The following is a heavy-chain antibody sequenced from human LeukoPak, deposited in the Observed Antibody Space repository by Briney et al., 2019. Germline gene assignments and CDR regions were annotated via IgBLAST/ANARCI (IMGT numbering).Heavy chain of an antibody. D-gene: IGHD6-19*01. CDR1: GGSISSSNW. J-gene: IGHJ4*02. Sequence: PSETLSLTCAVSGGSISSSNWWSWVRQPPGQGLEWIGEIYHSGSTNYNPSLKSRVTISVDKSKSQFSLKLSSVTAADTAVYYCARVRSSGWFVDYWGQGTLVTVSS. CDR3: ARVRSSGWFVDY. CDR2: IYHSGST. V-gene: IGHV4-4*02.